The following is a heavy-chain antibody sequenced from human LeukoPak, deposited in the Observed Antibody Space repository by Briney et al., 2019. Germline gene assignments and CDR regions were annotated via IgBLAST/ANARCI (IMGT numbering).Heavy chain of an antibody. CDR3: ARGYDILTGPYYFDY. CDR1: GGSISSYY. J-gene: IGHJ4*02. Sequence: PSETLSLTCTVSGGSISSYYWSWIRQPAGKGLEWIGRIYTSGSTNYNPSLKSRVTMSVDTSKNQFSLKLSSVTAADTAVYYCARGYDILTGPYYFDYWGQGTLVTVSS. D-gene: IGHD3-9*01. CDR2: IYTSGST. V-gene: IGHV4-4*07.